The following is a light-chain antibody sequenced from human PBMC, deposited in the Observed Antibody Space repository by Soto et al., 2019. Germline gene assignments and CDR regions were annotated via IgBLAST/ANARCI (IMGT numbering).Light chain of an antibody. V-gene: IGKV1-9*01. CDR3: QQLNSYPIT. Sequence: DIQLTQSPSFLSASVGDRVTITCRASQGISSYLAWSQQKPGKAPKLLIYAASTLQSGVPSRFSGSGSGTEFTITISSLQPEDFATYYCQQLNSYPITFGQGTRLEIK. J-gene: IGKJ5*01. CDR1: QGISSY. CDR2: AAS.